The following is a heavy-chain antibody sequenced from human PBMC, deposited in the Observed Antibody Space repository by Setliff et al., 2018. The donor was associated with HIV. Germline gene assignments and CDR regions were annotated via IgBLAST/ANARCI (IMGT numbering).Heavy chain of an antibody. V-gene: IGHV4-4*07. J-gene: IGHJ4*02. CDR2: VSSRGDT. CDR3: ARAAAGNTGPFDL. CDR1: DSGTYY. D-gene: IGHD4-17*01. Sequence: ASETLSLTCTVSDSGTYYWSWIRQPAGKGLEWIGRVSSRGDTNYNPSLKSRVTMSVDTSKNQFSLTLTSVTASDTAVYYCARAAAGNTGPFDLWGQGSPVTVSS.